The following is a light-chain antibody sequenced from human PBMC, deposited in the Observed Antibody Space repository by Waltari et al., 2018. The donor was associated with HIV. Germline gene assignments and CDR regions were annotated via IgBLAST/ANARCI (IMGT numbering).Light chain of an antibody. CDR3: TSWDDSLSGWM. CDR2: RNH. V-gene: IGLV1-47*01. J-gene: IGLJ3*02. Sequence: QSVLTQPPSASGTPGPRVAISCSVRSSTIGINFLYWYPHLPGTLPKLLIYRNHQRPSGVPDRFSGSKSGTSASLAISGLRSEDEADYYCTSWDDSLSGWMFGGGTTLTVL. CDR1: SSTIGINF.